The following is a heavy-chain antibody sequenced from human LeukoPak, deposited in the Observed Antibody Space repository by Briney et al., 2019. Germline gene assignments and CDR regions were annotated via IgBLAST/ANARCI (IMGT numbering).Heavy chain of an antibody. J-gene: IGHJ4*02. CDR1: GGSISSSSHY. Sequence: IPSETLSLTCTVSGGSISSSSHYWGWIRQPPGKGLQWIGSFYYSGSTYYNPSLKSRVTIYVDTSKNQFSLKLSSVTAADTAVYYCARGRRDGYNLEYFDKWGQGTLVTVSS. V-gene: IGHV4-39*01. D-gene: IGHD5-24*01. CDR2: FYYSGST. CDR3: ARGRRDGYNLEYFDK.